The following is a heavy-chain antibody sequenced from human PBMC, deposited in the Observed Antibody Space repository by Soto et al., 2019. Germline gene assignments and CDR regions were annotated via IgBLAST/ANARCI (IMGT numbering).Heavy chain of an antibody. J-gene: IGHJ4*02. V-gene: IGHV1-18*01. Sequence: ASVKVSCKASGGTFSSYAISWVRQAPGQGLEWMGWISAYDGHTLYAQNLQGRVTVTTDTSTRTVYMELRSLRSDDTAVYYCARDRGFQDYWGQGTLVTVSS. D-gene: IGHD5-12*01. CDR1: GGTFSSYA. CDR3: ARDRGFQDY. CDR2: ISAYDGHT.